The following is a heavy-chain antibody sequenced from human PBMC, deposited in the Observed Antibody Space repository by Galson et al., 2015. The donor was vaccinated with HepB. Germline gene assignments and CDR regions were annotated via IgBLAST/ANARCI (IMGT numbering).Heavy chain of an antibody. CDR1: GFSFSTYG. V-gene: IGHV3-33*01. J-gene: IGHJ5*02. D-gene: IGHD3-10*01. Sequence: SLRLSCAASGFSFSTYGMHWVRQAPGKGLEWVAVIWYDGSNKYYADSVKGRFTISRDNSKNTLFVQMNSLRAEDTAVYYCAREMGHFSYGSGSYCDLWGQGTLVTVSS. CDR3: AREMGHFSYGSGSYCDL. CDR2: IWYDGSNK.